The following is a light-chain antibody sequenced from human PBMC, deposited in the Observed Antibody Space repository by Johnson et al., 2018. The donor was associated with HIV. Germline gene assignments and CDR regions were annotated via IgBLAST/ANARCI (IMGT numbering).Light chain of an antibody. J-gene: IGLJ1*01. CDR3: GTWDSSLRVGF. Sequence: QSVLTQPPSVSAAPGQKVTISCSGSSSNIGNNYVSWYQQLPGRAPKLLIYDNNKRPSGIPDRFSGSKSGTSATLGITGLQTGDEADYYCGTWDSSLRVGFFGTGRKVTVL. CDR1: SSNIGNNY. V-gene: IGLV1-51*01. CDR2: DNN.